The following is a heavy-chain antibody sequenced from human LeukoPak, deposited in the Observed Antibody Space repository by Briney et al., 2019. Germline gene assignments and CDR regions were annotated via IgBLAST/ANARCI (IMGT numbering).Heavy chain of an antibody. CDR2: INHNGNVN. CDR3: ASQDPPTGYFAY. D-gene: IGHD2-15*01. V-gene: IGHV3-7*01. J-gene: IGHJ4*02. CDR1: GFTFSSYW. Sequence: GGSLRLSCAASGFTFSSYWMNWARQAPGKGLEWVASINHNGNVNYYVDSVKGRFTISRDNGKNSLYLQMNSLRAEDTAVYYWASQDPPTGYFAYWGKGTLVTVSS.